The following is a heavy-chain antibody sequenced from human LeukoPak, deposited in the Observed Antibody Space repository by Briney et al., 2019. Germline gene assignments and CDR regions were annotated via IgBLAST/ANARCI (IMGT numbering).Heavy chain of an antibody. CDR1: GGSISSGGYY. CDR3: ARGPVYSSSSFWYYFDY. J-gene: IGHJ4*02. V-gene: IGHV4-31*03. Sequence: SQTLSLTCTVPGGSISSGGYYWSWIRQHPGKGLEWIGYIYYSGSTYYNPSLKSRVTISVDTSKNQFSLKLSSVTAADTAVYYCARGPVYSSSSFWYYFDYWGQGTLVTVSS. CDR2: IYYSGST. D-gene: IGHD6-6*01.